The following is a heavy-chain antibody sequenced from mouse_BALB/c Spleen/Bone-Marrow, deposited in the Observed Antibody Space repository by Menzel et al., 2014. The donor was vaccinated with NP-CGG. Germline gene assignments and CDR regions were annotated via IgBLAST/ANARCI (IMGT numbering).Heavy chain of an antibody. Sequence: EVQLQESGGGLVQPGGSLNLSCVASGFDFSRYWMSWARQAPGKGQEWIGEINPGSSTINYTPSLKDKFIISRDNAKNTLYLQMSKVRSEDTALYYCARQTGTGAMDYWGQGTSVTVSS. CDR2: INPGSSTI. CDR3: ARQTGTGAMDY. J-gene: IGHJ4*01. D-gene: IGHD4-1*01. V-gene: IGHV4-2*02. CDR1: GFDFSRYW.